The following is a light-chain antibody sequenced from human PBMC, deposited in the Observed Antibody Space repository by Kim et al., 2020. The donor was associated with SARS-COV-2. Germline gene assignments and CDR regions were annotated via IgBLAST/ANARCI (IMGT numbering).Light chain of an antibody. CDR1: QSVKNN. CDR2: DTS. Sequence: SVSPGEGATLSCRASQSVKNNLAWYQHRPGQAPRLIIYDTSTRATGVPARFSGGGSGTEFTLTISSLQSEDFAVYYCQQYDDWPAFGQGTKVDIK. CDR3: QQYDDWPA. J-gene: IGKJ1*01. V-gene: IGKV3-15*01.